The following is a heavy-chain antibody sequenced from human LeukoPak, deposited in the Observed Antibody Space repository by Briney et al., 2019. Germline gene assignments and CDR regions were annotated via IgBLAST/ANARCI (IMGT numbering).Heavy chain of an antibody. Sequence: GGSLRLSCAASGFTVSTNYMNWVRQAPGKGLEWVSILYSGSDTYYADSVEGRFIISRDSSKNTLSLQMNDLRAEDTAVYYCARVGDHFHWYLDLWGRGTLFTVSS. CDR2: LYSGSDT. D-gene: IGHD3-3*02. CDR1: GFTVSTNY. V-gene: IGHV3-53*01. CDR3: ARVGDHFHWYLDL. J-gene: IGHJ2*01.